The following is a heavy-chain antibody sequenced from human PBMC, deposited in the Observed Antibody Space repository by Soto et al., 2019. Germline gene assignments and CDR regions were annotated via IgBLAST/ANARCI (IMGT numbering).Heavy chain of an antibody. J-gene: IGHJ3*02. CDR1: GFTSDDYA. V-gene: IGHV3-9*02. D-gene: IGHD3-22*01. CDR3: AKPVTYYYDSSGYSHDAFDI. CDR2: ISWNSGSI. Sequence: GGSLRLSCAASGFTSDDYAMHWVRQAPGKGLEWVSGISWNSGSIGYADSVKGRFTISRDNAKNSLYLQMNSLRAEDTALYYCAKPVTYYYDSSGYSHDAFDIWGQGTMVTVSS.